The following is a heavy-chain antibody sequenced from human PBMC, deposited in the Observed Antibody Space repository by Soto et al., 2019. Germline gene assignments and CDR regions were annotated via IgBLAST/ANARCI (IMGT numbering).Heavy chain of an antibody. CDR2: IKLDGSET. J-gene: IGHJ6*02. CDR1: GFTFSRYW. D-gene: IGHD3-10*01. CDR3: VRDREGLRAKGMDV. Sequence: EVQVVESGGGLVQPGGSLRLSCAASGFTFSRYWMSWVRQAPGKGLEWVANIKLDGSETYYVDSVKGRFTISRDNAKNSVSLEMNSLRVEDTAVYYCVRDREGLRAKGMDVWGQGTTVTVSS. V-gene: IGHV3-7*01.